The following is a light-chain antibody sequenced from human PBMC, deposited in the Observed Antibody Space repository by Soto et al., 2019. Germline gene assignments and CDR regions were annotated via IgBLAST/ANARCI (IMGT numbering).Light chain of an antibody. CDR3: QQSYRTPFT. CDR2: AAS. CDR1: QSISSY. J-gene: IGKJ3*01. V-gene: IGKV1-39*01. Sequence: DIQMTQSPSSLSASVGDRVTITCRASQSISSYLNWYQQKPGKAPKLLIYAASSLQSGVPSRFRGSRSRTDFTLTISSLQPEDFATYYCQQSYRTPFTFGPGTKVDIK.